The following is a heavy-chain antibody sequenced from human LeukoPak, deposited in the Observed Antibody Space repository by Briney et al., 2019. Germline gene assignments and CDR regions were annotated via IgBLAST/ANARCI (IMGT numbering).Heavy chain of an antibody. J-gene: IGHJ6*03. CDR3: VRTGYCSSTSCYTASRPYYYYYMDV. V-gene: IGHV4-59*01. CDR1: GGSISSYY. Sequence: SETLSLTCTVSGGSISSYYWSWIRQPPGKGLEWIGYIYYSGSTNYNPSLKSRVTISVDTSKNQFSLKLSSVTAADTAVYYCVRTGYCSSTSCYTASRPYYYYYMDVWGKGTTVTVSS. CDR2: IYYSGST. D-gene: IGHD2-2*02.